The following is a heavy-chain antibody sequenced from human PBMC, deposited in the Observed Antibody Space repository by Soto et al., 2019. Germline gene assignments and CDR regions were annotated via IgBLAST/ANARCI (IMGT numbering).Heavy chain of an antibody. Sequence: ETGGGLVKPGGSLRLSCAASGFTFDKYYMSWIRQAPGKGLEWISYISSNDGTTYYADSLKGRFTISRDNAKNSLYLQMNSLRAEDTAVYYCAREINYSRYPRVIDFWGQGTLVTVSS. CDR3: AREINYSRYPRVIDF. D-gene: IGHD1-7*01. V-gene: IGHV3-11*01. CDR2: ISSNDGTT. J-gene: IGHJ4*02. CDR1: GFTFDKYY.